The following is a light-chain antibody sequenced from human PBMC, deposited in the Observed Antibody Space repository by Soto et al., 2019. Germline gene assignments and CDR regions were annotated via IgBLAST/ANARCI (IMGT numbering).Light chain of an antibody. Sequence: QSVLTQPASVSGSLGQSITISCTGTSSDVGGYNYVSWYQHHPGKAPKLIIYEVTNRPSGVSNRFSGSKSGNTASLTISGLQAEDEADYYCSSYTSSSTVLFGGGTKLTVL. CDR2: EVT. V-gene: IGLV2-14*01. CDR3: SSYTSSSTVL. J-gene: IGLJ2*01. CDR1: SSDVGGYNY.